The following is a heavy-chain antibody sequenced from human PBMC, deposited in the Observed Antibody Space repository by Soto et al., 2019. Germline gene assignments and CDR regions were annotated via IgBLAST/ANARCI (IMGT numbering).Heavy chain of an antibody. D-gene: IGHD5-18*01. V-gene: IGHV3-74*01. CDR2: ISSDGSRT. Sequence: GGSLRLSCAASGFTFSGSAMHWARQAPGKGLVWVSRISSDGSRTSYADSVKGRFTISRDNAKNTLYLQMNSLRAEDTAIYYCARVYSSLSSYDYWGQGTLVTVSS. CDR1: GFTFSGSA. CDR3: ARVYSSLSSYDY. J-gene: IGHJ4*02.